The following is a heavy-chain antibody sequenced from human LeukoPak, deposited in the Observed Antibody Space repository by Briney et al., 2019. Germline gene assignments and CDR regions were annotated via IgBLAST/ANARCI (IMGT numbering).Heavy chain of an antibody. J-gene: IGHJ4*02. D-gene: IGHD3-9*01. CDR2: IYTSGST. CDR3: ARETGRYFDWLPIDY. CDR1: GGSISSGSYY. Sequence: VKPSQTLSLTCTVSGGSISSGSYYRSWIRQPAGKGLEWIGRIYTSGSTNYNPSLKSRVTISVDTSKNQFSLKLSSVTAADTAVYYCARETGRYFDWLPIDYWGQGTLVTVSS. V-gene: IGHV4-61*02.